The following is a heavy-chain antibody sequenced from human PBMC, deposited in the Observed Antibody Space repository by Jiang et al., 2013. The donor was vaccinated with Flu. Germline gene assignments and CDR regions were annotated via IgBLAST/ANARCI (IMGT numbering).Heavy chain of an antibody. J-gene: IGHJ4*02. Sequence: LLKPSETLTLSCAVSGGSISSSDYYWGWIRQPPGKGLERIGSLYYSGITFYNPSLKSRVTISMDKSKNQLSLDLNSVTAADTALYYCARQTTTSLSARYFDYWGQGALVTVSS. CDR2: LYYSGIT. CDR3: ARQTTTSLSARYFDY. V-gene: IGHV4-39*01. D-gene: IGHD1-1*01. CDR1: GGSISSSDYY.